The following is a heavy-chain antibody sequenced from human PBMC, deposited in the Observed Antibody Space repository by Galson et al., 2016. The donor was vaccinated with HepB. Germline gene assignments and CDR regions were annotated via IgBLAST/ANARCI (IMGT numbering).Heavy chain of an antibody. CDR2: TSSDGGST. Sequence: SLRLSCAASGFAFSEYDIHWVRQAPGKGLEYVSATSSDGGSTYYIDSVKGRFTISRDNSKNSLYLQMTSLRTEDTAVYYCVSRGAQWLVTADSWGQGTLVVVSS. CDR1: GFAFSEYD. CDR3: VSRGAQWLVTADS. D-gene: IGHD5-12*01. V-gene: IGHV3-64D*06. J-gene: IGHJ4*02.